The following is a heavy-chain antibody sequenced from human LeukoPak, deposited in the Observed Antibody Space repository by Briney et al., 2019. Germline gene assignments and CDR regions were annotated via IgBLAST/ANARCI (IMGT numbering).Heavy chain of an antibody. V-gene: IGHV1-18*01. CDR3: ARLGYCSSNGCYGVDY. CDR2: ISAYNDNT. D-gene: IGHD2-2*01. Sequence: ASVKVSCKASGYTFTNFIINWVRQAPGQGLEWMGWISAYNDNTSYAQMFQDRVTMSTDTSTSTAYMELRSLRFDDTAVYYCARLGYCSSNGCYGVDYWGQGTLVTVSS. J-gene: IGHJ4*02. CDR1: GYTFTNFI.